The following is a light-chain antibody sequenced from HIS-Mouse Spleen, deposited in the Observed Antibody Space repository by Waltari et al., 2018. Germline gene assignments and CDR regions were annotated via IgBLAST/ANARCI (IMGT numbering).Light chain of an antibody. J-gene: IGLJ2*01. CDR3: YSTDSSGNHRV. Sequence: SYELTQPPSVSVSPGQTARITCPGDAFPKQYAYLYQQKSGQAPVLVIYEDSKRPSGIPERFSGSSSGTMATLTISGAQVEDEADYYCYSTDSSGNHRVFGGGTKLTVL. CDR1: AFPKQY. V-gene: IGLV3-10*01. CDR2: EDS.